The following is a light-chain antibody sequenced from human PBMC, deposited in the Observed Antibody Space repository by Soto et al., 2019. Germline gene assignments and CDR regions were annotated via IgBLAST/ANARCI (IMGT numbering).Light chain of an antibody. CDR3: QVWDSSSDHVV. CDR2: DDS. CDR1: NIGSKS. J-gene: IGLJ2*01. V-gene: IGLV3-21*02. Sequence: SYELTQPPSVSVAQGQTARITCGGKNIGSKSVHWYQQKPGQAPVLVVYDDSDRPSGIPERFSGSNSGNTATLTISRVEAGDEADYYCQVWDSSSDHVVFGGGTKLTVL.